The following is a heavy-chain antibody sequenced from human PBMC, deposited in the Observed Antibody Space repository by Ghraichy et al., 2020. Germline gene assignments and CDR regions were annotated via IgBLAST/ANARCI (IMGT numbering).Heavy chain of an antibody. Sequence: ASVKVSCKASGYTFTGYYMHWVRQAPGQGLEWMGWINPNSGGTNYAQKFQGRVTMTRDTSISTAYMELSRLRSDDTAGYYCARDWETGTTLYLGYYYGMDVWGQGTRVTVSS. CDR3: ARDWETGTTLYLGYYYGMDV. D-gene: IGHD1-7*01. V-gene: IGHV1-2*02. CDR1: GYTFTGYY. CDR2: INPNSGGT. J-gene: IGHJ6*02.